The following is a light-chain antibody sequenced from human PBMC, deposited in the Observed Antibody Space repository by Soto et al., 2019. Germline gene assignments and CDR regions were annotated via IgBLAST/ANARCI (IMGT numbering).Light chain of an antibody. Sequence: QSALTQPASVSGSPGQSITISCTGTSSDVGGYNYVSWYQHHPGKAPKLMIYEVTNRPSGVSNRLSGSKSGNTASLTISGLQDEDEADYYCTSYTSSSHVVFGGGTKLTVL. CDR2: EVT. J-gene: IGLJ2*01. V-gene: IGLV2-14*01. CDR1: SSDVGGYNY. CDR3: TSYTSSSHVV.